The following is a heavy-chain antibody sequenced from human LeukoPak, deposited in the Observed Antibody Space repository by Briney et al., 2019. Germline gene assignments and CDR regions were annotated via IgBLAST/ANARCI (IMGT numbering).Heavy chain of an antibody. J-gene: IGHJ4*02. D-gene: IGHD4-17*01. CDR1: GYTFTDYY. CDR3: ASLSTVTPYYFDY. Sequence: ASVKVSCKVSGYTFTDYYMHWVQQAPGKGLEWMGLVDPEDGETIYAEKFQGRVTITADTSTDTAYMELSSLRSEDTAVYYCASLSTVTPYYFDYWGQGTLVTVSS. V-gene: IGHV1-69-2*01. CDR2: VDPEDGET.